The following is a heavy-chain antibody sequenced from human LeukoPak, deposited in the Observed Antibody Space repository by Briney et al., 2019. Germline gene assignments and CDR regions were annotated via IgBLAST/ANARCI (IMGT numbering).Heavy chain of an antibody. Sequence: TGGSLRLSCAASGFTFSSYWMSWVRQAPGKGLEWVANIKQDGSEKYYVDSVKGRFTISRDNAKNSLYLQMSSLRAEDTAVYYCARRGSSIAVAGPDYWGQGTLVTVSS. J-gene: IGHJ4*02. CDR1: GFTFSSYW. V-gene: IGHV3-7*01. CDR3: ARRGSSIAVAGPDY. CDR2: IKQDGSEK. D-gene: IGHD6-19*01.